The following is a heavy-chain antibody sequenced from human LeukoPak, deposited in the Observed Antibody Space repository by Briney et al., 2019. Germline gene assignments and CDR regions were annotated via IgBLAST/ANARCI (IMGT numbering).Heavy chain of an antibody. Sequence: SETLSLTCTVSGGSISSYYWSWIRQPAGKGLEWIGRIYTSGSTNYNPSLKSRVTMSVDTSKNQFSLKLSSVTAADTAVYYCARGSIYYDSSGYYSFDYWGQGTLVTVSS. CDR3: ARGSIYYDSSGYYSFDY. V-gene: IGHV4-4*07. J-gene: IGHJ4*02. CDR2: IYTSGST. CDR1: GGSISSYY. D-gene: IGHD3-22*01.